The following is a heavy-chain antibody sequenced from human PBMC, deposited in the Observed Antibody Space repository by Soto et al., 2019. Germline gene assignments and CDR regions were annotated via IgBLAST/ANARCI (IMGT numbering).Heavy chain of an antibody. V-gene: IGHV1-69*04. J-gene: IGHJ4*02. D-gene: IGHD2-2*01. CDR3: ARDHWSYQRRYYY. CDR2: IIPILGIA. CDR1: GGTFSSYT. Sequence: GASVKVSCKASGGTFSSYTISWVRQAPGQGLEWMGRIIPILGIANYAQKFQGRVTITADKSTSTAYMELSSLRSEDTAVYYCARDHWSYQRRYYYWGQGTLVTVSS.